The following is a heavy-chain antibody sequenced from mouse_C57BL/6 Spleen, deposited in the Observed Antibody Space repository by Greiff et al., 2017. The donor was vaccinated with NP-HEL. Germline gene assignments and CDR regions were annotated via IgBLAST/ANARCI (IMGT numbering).Heavy chain of an antibody. CDR2: ISSGSSTI. Sequence: EVKLMESGGGLVKPGGSLKLSCAASGFTFSDYGMHWVRQAPEKGLEWVAYISSGSSTIYYADTVKGRFTISRDNAKNTLFLQMTSLRSEDTAMYYCARGGYYGSMYYYAMDYWGQGTSVTVSS. CDR3: ARGGYYGSMYYYAMDY. D-gene: IGHD1-1*01. V-gene: IGHV5-17*01. CDR1: GFTFSDYG. J-gene: IGHJ4*01.